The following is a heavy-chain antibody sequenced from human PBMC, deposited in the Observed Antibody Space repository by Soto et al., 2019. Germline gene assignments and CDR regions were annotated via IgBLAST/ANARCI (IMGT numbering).Heavy chain of an antibody. D-gene: IGHD2-21*01. CDR2: INHSGST. CDR3: ARGGISHWAYFYYMDV. J-gene: IGHJ6*03. Sequence: SETLSLTCAVYGGSFSGFYWSWIRQPPGKGLEWIGEINHSGSTNYNPSLRSRVTMSVGTSKNQFSLTLSSVTAADTATYYCARGGISHWAYFYYMDVWDRGTTVTVSS. CDR1: GGSFSGFY. V-gene: IGHV4-34*01.